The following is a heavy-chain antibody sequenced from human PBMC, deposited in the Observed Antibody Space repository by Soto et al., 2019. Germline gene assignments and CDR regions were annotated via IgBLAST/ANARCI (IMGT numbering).Heavy chain of an antibody. CDR1: GGTFSSYA. Sequence: ASVKVSCKASGGTFSSYAISWVRQAPGQGLEWMGGIIPIFGTANYAQKFQGRVTITADESTSTAYMELSSLRSEDTAVYYCARDLDGNGGNSNWFDPWGQGTLVTVS. D-gene: IGHD2-21*02. V-gene: IGHV1-69*13. CDR3: ARDLDGNGGNSNWFDP. J-gene: IGHJ5*02. CDR2: IIPIFGTA.